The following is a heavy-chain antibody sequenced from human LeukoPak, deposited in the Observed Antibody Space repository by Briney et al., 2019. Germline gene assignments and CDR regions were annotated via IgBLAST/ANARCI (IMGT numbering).Heavy chain of an antibody. CDR1: GFTLSSYA. CDR2: ISGSGGST. Sequence: GGSLRLSCAASGFTLSSYAMSWVRQAPGKGLEWVSAISGSGGSTYYADSVKGRFTISRDNSKNTLYLQMNSLRAEDTAVYYCAKHRGPYTVDNWFDPWGQGTLVTVSS. J-gene: IGHJ5*02. CDR3: AKHRGPYTVDNWFDP. D-gene: IGHD4-17*01. V-gene: IGHV3-23*01.